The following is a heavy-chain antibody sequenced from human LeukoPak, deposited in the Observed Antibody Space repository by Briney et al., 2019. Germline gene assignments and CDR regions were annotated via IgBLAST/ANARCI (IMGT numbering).Heavy chain of an antibody. J-gene: IGHJ6*02. V-gene: IGHV3-30*18. CDR2: ISYHGSNK. CDR3: AKDHCSGTSCFNYYGMDV. D-gene: IGHD2-2*01. Sequence: GRSLRLSCAASGFTFRSYGMHWVRQAPGKGLEWVAVISYHGSNKYHADSVKGRFTISRDNSKNKLYLQMNSLRSEDTAVYYCAKDHCSGTSCFNYYGMDVWGQGTTVTVSS. CDR1: GFTFRSYG.